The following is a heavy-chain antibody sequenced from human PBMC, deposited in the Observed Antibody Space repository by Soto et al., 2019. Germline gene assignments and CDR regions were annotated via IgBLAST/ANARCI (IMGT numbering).Heavy chain of an antibody. CDR1: GGSISSSTYY. J-gene: IGHJ4*02. CDR2: IYNSGNT. Sequence: SETLSLTCTVSGGSISSSTYYWGWMRQPPGKGLEWIASIYNSGNTYYNPSLKSRVTISVDRSKNQFSLKLSSVTAADTAVYYCARSPRGYSYVILDYWGQGTLVTVSS. D-gene: IGHD5-18*01. V-gene: IGHV4-39*07. CDR3: ARSPRGYSYVILDY.